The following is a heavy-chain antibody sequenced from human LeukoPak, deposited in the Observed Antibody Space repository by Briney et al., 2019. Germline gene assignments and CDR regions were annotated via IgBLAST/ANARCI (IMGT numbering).Heavy chain of an antibody. Sequence: GASVKVSCKASGYIFTSYDINWVRQATGQGLEWMGWMNPNSGNTGYAQKFQGRVTMTRNTSISTAYMELSSLRSEDTAVYYCARGGGYCSSTSCQGFYWFDPWGQGTLVTVSS. CDR1: GYIFTSYD. CDR3: ARGGGYCSSTSCQGFYWFDP. CDR2: MNPNSGNT. D-gene: IGHD2-2*01. J-gene: IGHJ5*02. V-gene: IGHV1-8*01.